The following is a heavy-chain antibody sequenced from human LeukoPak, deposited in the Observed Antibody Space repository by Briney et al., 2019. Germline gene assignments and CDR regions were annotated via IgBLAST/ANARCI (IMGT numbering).Heavy chain of an antibody. V-gene: IGHV1-18*03. Sequence: ASVKVSCKASGGTFSSYAITWVRQVPGQGLEWMGWTSSYNGQTNYVQKFKDRVAMSADPSTNTAYMELRSLRSDDMAIYYCARDPPREATIWAFDIWGQGTMVTVSA. CDR3: ARDPPREATIWAFDI. CDR1: GGTFSSYA. CDR2: TSSYNGQT. J-gene: IGHJ3*02.